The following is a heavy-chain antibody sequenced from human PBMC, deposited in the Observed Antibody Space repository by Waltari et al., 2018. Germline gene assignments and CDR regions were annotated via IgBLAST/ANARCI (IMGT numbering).Heavy chain of an antibody. CDR3: AKGGIAVAGYWFDP. V-gene: IGHV3-9*01. CDR2: ISWNSGSI. Sequence: EVQLVESGGGLVQPGRSLRLSCAASGFTFDDYAMHWVRQAPGKGLEWVSGISWNSGSIGYADSVKGRFTISRDNAKNSLYLQMNSLRAEDTALYYCAKGGIAVAGYWFDPWGQGTLVTVSS. CDR1: GFTFDDYA. D-gene: IGHD6-19*01. J-gene: IGHJ5*02.